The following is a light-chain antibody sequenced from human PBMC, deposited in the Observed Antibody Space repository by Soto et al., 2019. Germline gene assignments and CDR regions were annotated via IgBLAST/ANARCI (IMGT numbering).Light chain of an antibody. CDR1: QSVRNN. Sequence: EIVMSQSPATLSVSPGERATLSCRASQSVRNNLAWYQQRPGQAPRLLMYGASTRPSGIPARFTGGWSGTDFTLTITSLQSEDFAVYYCQQYDSYMYAFGQGTKVEI. V-gene: IGKV3-15*01. J-gene: IGKJ2*01. CDR3: QQYDSYMYA. CDR2: GAS.